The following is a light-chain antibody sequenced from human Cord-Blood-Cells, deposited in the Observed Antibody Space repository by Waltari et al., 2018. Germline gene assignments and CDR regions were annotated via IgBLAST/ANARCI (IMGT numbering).Light chain of an antibody. J-gene: IGKJ1*01. Sequence: DIMLIKSPSFMFAALGDRITIICRASQRISSYLAWYQQKPGKAPKLLIYAASTMATGVPSRFSGSGSGTEFTLTISSLQSEDFATYYCQQLNNYPWTFGQGTKVEIK. V-gene: IGKV1-9*01. CDR1: QRISSY. CDR2: AAS. CDR3: QQLNNYPWT.